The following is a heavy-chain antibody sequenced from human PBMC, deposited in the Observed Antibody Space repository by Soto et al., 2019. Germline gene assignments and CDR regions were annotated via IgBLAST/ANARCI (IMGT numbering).Heavy chain of an antibody. J-gene: IGHJ3*02. CDR3: ATMEFIVGANGAFDI. CDR1: GYTFTSYD. D-gene: IGHD1-26*01. V-gene: IGHV1-8*01. Sequence: ASVNVSCKASGYTFTSYDINWVRQATGQGLEWMGWMNPNSGNTGYAQKFQGRVTMTRNTSISTAYMELSSLRSEDTAVYYCATMEFIVGANGAFDIWGQGTMVTVSS. CDR2: MNPNSGNT.